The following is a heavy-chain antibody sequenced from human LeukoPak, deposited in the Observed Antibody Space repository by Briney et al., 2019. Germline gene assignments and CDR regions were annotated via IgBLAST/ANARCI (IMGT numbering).Heavy chain of an antibody. J-gene: IGHJ4*02. D-gene: IGHD2-15*01. CDR1: GFIFGSYE. V-gene: IGHV3-48*03. CDR3: ARDPGCSGGSCYPNFDY. Sequence: GGSLRLSCAASGFIFGSYEMNWVRHAPGKGLEGVSYICSSGNNIYYADSVKGRHTISRDNAKKSLYLQMNSLRAEDTAVYYCARDPGCSGGSCYPNFDYWGQGTLGTVSS. CDR2: ICSSGNNI.